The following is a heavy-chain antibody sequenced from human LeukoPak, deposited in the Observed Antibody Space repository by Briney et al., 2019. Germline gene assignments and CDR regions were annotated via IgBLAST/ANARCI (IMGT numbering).Heavy chain of an antibody. Sequence: GGSLILSWAASWFIFSKHDMHCVRQAPEKGLEYVSHISTNGGSTYYAISVKGRFTISRDNSKNTLYLQMGSLGAEDMAVYYCARGRGYIYGYDYWGQGTLVTVSS. CDR1: WFIFSKHD. V-gene: IGHV3-64*01. CDR3: ARGRGYIYGYDY. D-gene: IGHD5-18*01. CDR2: ISTNGGST. J-gene: IGHJ4*02.